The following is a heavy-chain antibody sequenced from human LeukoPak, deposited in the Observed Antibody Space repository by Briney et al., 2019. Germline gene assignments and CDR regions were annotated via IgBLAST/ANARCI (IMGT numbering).Heavy chain of an antibody. CDR1: GFTFSSYA. Sequence: PGGSLRLSCAASGFTFSSYAMSWVRKAQGKGLEWVSAISGSGGSTYYADSVKGRFTISRDNSKNTLYLQMNSLRAEDTAVYYCARQDIVVVPAAMGGYWGQGTLVTVSS. CDR3: ARQDIVVVPAAMGGY. D-gene: IGHD2-2*01. CDR2: ISGSGGST. J-gene: IGHJ4*02. V-gene: IGHV3-23*01.